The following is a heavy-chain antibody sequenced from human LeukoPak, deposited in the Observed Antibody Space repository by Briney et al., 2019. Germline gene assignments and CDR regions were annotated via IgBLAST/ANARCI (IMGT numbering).Heavy chain of an antibody. D-gene: IGHD6-6*01. Sequence: GGSLRLSCAASGFTFSNYWMSWVRQAPGKGLEWVANIKQDGSEKYYVDSVKGRFTISRDNAKNSLYLQMNSLRAEDTAVYYCAREVSYYYYYMDVWGKGTTVTVSS. CDR1: GFTFSNYW. CDR2: IKQDGSEK. CDR3: AREVSYYYYYMDV. J-gene: IGHJ6*03. V-gene: IGHV3-7*01.